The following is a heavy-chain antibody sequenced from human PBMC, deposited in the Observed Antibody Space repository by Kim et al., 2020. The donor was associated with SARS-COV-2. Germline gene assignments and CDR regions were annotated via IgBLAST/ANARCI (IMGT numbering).Heavy chain of an antibody. CDR2: INHSGST. J-gene: IGHJ4*02. Sequence: SETLSLTCAVYGGSFSGYYWSWIRQPPGKGLEWIGEINHSGSTNYNPSLKSRVTISVDTSKNQFSLKLSSVTAADTAVYYCARGPPRMTTVTTTPFDYWGQGTLVTVSS. V-gene: IGHV4-34*01. CDR1: GGSFSGYY. CDR3: ARGPPRMTTVTTTPFDY. D-gene: IGHD4-4*01.